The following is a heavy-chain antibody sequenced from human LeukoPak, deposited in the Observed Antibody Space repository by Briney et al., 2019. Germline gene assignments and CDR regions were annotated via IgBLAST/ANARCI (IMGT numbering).Heavy chain of an antibody. Sequence: GESLKISCTASGYTFRYYWIGWVRQMPGKGLEWMGIIYPGDSDTKYNPSFQGQVTISADKSISTAYLQWNSLKASDTAMYYCARQGQQDDETLFGAVGYYYYYYMDVWGRGTPVTVSS. CDR1: GYTFRYYW. CDR2: IYPGDSDT. CDR3: ARQGQQDDETLFGAVGYYYYYYMDV. V-gene: IGHV5-51*01. J-gene: IGHJ6*03. D-gene: IGHD3-3*01.